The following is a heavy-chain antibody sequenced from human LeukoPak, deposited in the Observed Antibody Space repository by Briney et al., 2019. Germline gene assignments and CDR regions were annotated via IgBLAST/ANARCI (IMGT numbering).Heavy chain of an antibody. CDR1: GFTFSSYG. V-gene: IGHV3-30*18. CDR3: AKDNSNYYDNTGY. J-gene: IGHJ4*02. Sequence: GGSLRLSCAASGFTFSSYGMHWVRQAPGKGLECLTVISHDGNNKYYADSVKGRFTISRDNSKNTLYLQMNSLRAEDTAVYYCAKDNSNYYDNTGYWGQGTLVTVSS. D-gene: IGHD3-22*01. CDR2: ISHDGNNK.